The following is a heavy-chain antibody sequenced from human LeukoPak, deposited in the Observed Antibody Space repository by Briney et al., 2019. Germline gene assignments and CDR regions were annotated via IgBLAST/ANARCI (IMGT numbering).Heavy chain of an antibody. CDR2: IKQDGSEK. J-gene: IGHJ4*02. D-gene: IGHD1-26*01. CDR3: ARRTVKGRYFDY. V-gene: IGHV3-7*03. CDR1: GFTFGDYA. Sequence: GGSLRLSCTASGFTFGDYALSWFRQAPGKGLEWVANIKQDGSEKYYVDSVKGRFTISRDNAKNSLYLQMNSLRAEDTAVYYCARRTVKGRYFDYWGQGTLVTVSS.